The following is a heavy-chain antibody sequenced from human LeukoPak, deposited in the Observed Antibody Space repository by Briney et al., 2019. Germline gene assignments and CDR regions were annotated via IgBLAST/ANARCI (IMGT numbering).Heavy chain of an antibody. CDR2: IHYSGGS. V-gene: IGHV4-39*01. Sequence: PSETLSLTCTVSGGSISSSSHYWGWIRQPPGKGLEWIASIHYSGGSNYNPSLKSRVTISVDTTKNQVSLKVRSVTAADTAVYHCAKHESLIAFDIWGQGTMVTVSS. CDR3: AKHESLIAFDI. J-gene: IGHJ3*02. CDR1: GGSISSSSHY.